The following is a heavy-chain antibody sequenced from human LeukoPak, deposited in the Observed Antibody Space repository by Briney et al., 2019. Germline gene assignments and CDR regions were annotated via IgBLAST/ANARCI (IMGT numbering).Heavy chain of an antibody. D-gene: IGHD6-13*01. J-gene: IGHJ5*02. CDR2: IYYSGST. CDR1: GGSISSSSYY. V-gene: IGHV4-39*01. CDR3: ARIQQQLVNWFDP. Sequence: PSETLSLTCTVSGGSISSSSYYWGWIRQPPGKGLEWIGSIYYSGSTYYNPSLKSRVTISVDTSKNQFSLKLSSVTAADTAVYYCARIQQQLVNWFDPWGQGTLVTVSS.